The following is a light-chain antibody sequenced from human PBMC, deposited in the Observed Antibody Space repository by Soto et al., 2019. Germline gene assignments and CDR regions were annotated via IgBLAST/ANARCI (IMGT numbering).Light chain of an antibody. J-gene: IGKJ3*01. Sequence: IRMNQSPSSFSASTGDRVTITCRASQGISSYLAWYQQKPGKAPKLLIYAASTLQSGVPSRFSGSGSGTDFTLTISCLQSEDFATYYCQQYYSYPLFTFGPGTKVDI. CDR1: QGISSY. CDR3: QQYYSYPLFT. CDR2: AAS. V-gene: IGKV1-8*01.